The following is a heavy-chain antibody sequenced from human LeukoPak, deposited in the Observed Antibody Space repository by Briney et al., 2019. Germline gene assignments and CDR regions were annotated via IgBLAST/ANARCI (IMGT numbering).Heavy chain of an antibody. CDR1: GFPFSLHW. D-gene: IGHD6-13*01. CDR2: IKQDGTEK. Sequence: GGSLRLSCAATGFPFSLHWMTWVRQAPGKGLEWVANIKQDGTEKFYVDAVKGRFTISRDNAKNSLYLQMNSLRAEDTAVYYCAKDMFSGSSWYYAFDIWGQGTMVTVSS. CDR3: AKDMFSGSSWYYAFDI. V-gene: IGHV3-7*01. J-gene: IGHJ3*02.